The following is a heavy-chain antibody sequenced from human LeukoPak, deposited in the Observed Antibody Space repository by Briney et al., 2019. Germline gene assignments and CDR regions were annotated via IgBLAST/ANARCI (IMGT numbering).Heavy chain of an antibody. V-gene: IGHV3-48*03. CDR3: AREGGWATTANDY. D-gene: IGHD1-1*01. J-gene: IGHJ4*02. CDR2: ISGSGSTI. CDR1: GFTFSTYE. Sequence: PGGSLRLSCTASGFTFSTYEMNWVRQAPGKGLEWVSYISGSGSTIYYADSVKGRFTISRDNAKNSLYLQMSSLRAEDTALYYCAREGGWATTANDYWGREPWSPSPQ.